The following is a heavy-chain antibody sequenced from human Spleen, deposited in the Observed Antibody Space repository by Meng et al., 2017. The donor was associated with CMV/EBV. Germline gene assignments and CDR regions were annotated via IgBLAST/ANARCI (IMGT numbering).Heavy chain of an antibody. CDR2: ISSSSSYI. CDR1: GFTFSSYS. J-gene: IGHJ6*02. CDR3: ARDHWGYCSSTSCYNYYYYGMDV. V-gene: IGHV3-21*01. D-gene: IGHD2-2*02. Sequence: GESLKISCAASGFTFSSYSMNWVRQAPGKGLEWVSSISSSSSYIYYADSVKGRFTISRDNAKNSLYLQMNSLRAEDTAVYYCARDHWGYCSSTSCYNYYYYGMDVWGQGTTVTVSS.